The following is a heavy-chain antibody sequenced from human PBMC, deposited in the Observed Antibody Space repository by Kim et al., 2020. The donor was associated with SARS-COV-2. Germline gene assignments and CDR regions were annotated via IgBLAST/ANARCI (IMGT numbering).Heavy chain of an antibody. D-gene: IGHD6-13*01. J-gene: IGHJ5*02. V-gene: IGHV4-39*01. CDR1: GGSISSSSYY. CDR3: ARHGLVSVVAGIAAANWFDP. Sequence: SETLSLTCTVSGGSISSSSYYWGWIRQPPGKGLEWIGSIYYSGSTYYNPSLKSRVTISVDTSKNQFSLKLSSVTAADTAVYYCARHGLVSVVAGIAAANWFDPWGQGTLVTVSS. CDR2: IYYSGST.